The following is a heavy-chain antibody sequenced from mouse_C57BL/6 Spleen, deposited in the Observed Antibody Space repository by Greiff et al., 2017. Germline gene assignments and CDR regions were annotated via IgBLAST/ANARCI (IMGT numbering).Heavy chain of an antibody. V-gene: IGHV2-2*01. CDR3: ARNDDGPFDY. D-gene: IGHD2-3*01. CDR2: IWSGGST. Sequence: QVQLKQSGPGLVQPSQSLSITCTVSGFSLTSYGVHWVRQSPGKGLEWLGVIWSGGSTDYNAAFISRLSISKDNSKSQVFFKMNSLQADDKAIYYCARNDDGPFDYWGQGTTRTVSS. CDR1: GFSLTSYG. J-gene: IGHJ2*01.